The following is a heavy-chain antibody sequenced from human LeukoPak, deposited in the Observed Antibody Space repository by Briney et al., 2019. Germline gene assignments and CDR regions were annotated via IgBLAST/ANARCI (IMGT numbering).Heavy chain of an antibody. D-gene: IGHD4-17*01. V-gene: IGHV1-3*01. J-gene: IGHJ4*02. CDR1: GYTFTSYA. Sequence: ASVKVSCTASGYTFTSYAMHWVRQAPGQRLEWMGWINAGNGNTKYSQKFQGRVTITRDTSASTAYMELSSLRSEDTAVYYCAILRWTTEYFDYWGQGTLVTVSS. CDR2: INAGNGNT. CDR3: AILRWTTEYFDY.